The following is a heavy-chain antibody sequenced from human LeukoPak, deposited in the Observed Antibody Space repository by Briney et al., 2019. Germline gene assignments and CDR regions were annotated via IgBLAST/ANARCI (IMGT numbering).Heavy chain of an antibody. Sequence: SETLSLTCSVSGGSISSGSYYWSWIRQPAGKGLEWIGRIYTSGSTNYNPSLKSRVTISVDTSKNQFSLKLSSVTAADTAVYYCARFQSTYYDFWSGYGLDIWGQGTMVTVSS. CDR2: IYTSGST. CDR1: GGSISSGSYY. V-gene: IGHV4-61*02. D-gene: IGHD3-3*01. J-gene: IGHJ3*02. CDR3: ARFQSTYYDFWSGYGLDI.